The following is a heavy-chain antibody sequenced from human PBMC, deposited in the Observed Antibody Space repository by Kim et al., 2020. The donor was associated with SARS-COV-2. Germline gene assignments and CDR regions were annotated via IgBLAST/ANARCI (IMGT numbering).Heavy chain of an antibody. Sequence: GGSLRLSCAASGFTFSSYGMHWVRQAPGKGLEWVAVIWYDGSNKYYADSVKGRFTISRDNSKNTLYLQMNSLRAEDTAVYYCARDRVRRLTQWFGTGDGMDVWGQGTTVTVSS. J-gene: IGHJ6*02. V-gene: IGHV3-33*01. CDR2: IWYDGSNK. CDR3: ARDRVRRLTQWFGTGDGMDV. CDR1: GFTFSSYG. D-gene: IGHD3-10*01.